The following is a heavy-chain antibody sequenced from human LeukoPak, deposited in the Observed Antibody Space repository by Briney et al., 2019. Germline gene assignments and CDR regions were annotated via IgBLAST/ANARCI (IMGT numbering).Heavy chain of an antibody. J-gene: IGHJ3*02. CDR3: ASWGPANAFDI. CDR2: INHSGST. D-gene: IGHD2-2*01. Sequence: SETLSLTCAVYGWSFSGYYWSWIRQPPGKGLEWIGEINHSGSTNYNPSLKSRVTISVDTSTNQFSLKLSSVTAADPAVYYCASWGPANAFDIWGPGTMVTVSS. CDR1: GWSFSGYY. V-gene: IGHV4-34*01.